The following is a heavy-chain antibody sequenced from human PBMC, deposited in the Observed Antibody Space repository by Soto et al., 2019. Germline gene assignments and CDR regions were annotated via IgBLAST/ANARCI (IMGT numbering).Heavy chain of an antibody. D-gene: IGHD5-12*01. CDR2: TYFRSKWYS. CDR3: AKGDNLGPKTGYAFDP. J-gene: IGHJ5*02. CDR1: GDSVSSTTAS. Sequence: QTLSLTCAISGDSVSSTTASWNWIRQSPSGALEWLGRTYFRSKWYSDYDVSVKSRIIINPDTSNNQFSLQLNSVTPEDTAVYFCAKGDNLGPKTGYAFDPWGQGIIVTVSS. V-gene: IGHV6-1*01.